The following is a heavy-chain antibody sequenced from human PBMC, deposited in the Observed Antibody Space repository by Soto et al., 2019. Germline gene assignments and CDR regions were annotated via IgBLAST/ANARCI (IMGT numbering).Heavy chain of an antibody. CDR3: ARGHRYNWNDEGWFDT. D-gene: IGHD1-20*01. CDR1: GYMFSTYD. CDR2: LNPNSGNT. V-gene: IGHV1-8*01. Sequence: QVQLVQSGAEVKKPGASVKVSCKASGYMFSTYDINWVRQAPGQGLEWMGWLNPNSGNTGYAQKFQGRVTMTRNTSIHTAYMELSSLGSDDMAVYYCARGHRYNWNDEGWFDTWRQGTLVTFSS. J-gene: IGHJ5*02.